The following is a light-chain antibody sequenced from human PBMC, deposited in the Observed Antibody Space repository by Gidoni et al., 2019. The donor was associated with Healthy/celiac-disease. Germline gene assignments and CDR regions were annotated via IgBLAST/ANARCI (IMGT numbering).Light chain of an antibody. V-gene: IGKV4-1*01. Sequence: DHVMTQSPASLAVSLGERATINCKSSQSVLYSSNNKNYLAWYQQKPGQPPKLLIYWASTRESGVPDRFSGSGSGTDFTLTISSLQAEDVAVYYCQQYYSTPWTFGQGTKVEIK. CDR2: WAS. CDR1: QSVLYSSNNKNY. CDR3: QQYYSTPWT. J-gene: IGKJ1*01.